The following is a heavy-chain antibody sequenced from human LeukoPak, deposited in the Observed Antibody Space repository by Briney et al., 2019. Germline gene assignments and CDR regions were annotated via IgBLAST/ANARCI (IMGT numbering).Heavy chain of an antibody. V-gene: IGHV1-2*02. CDR3: ARGLTTMVRGVPSY. Sequence: GASVKVSCKASGYTFTSYDINWVRQATGQGLEWMGWINPNSGGTNYAQKFQGRVTMTRDTSISTAYMELSRLRSDDTAVYYCARGLTTMVRGVPSYWGQGTLVTVSS. D-gene: IGHD3-10*01. CDR2: INPNSGGT. CDR1: GYTFTSYD. J-gene: IGHJ4*02.